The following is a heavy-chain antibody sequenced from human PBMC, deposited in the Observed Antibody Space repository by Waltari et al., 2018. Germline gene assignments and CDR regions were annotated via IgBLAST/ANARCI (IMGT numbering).Heavy chain of an antibody. CDR3: ARDLEASGYFDY. V-gene: IGHV3-48*04. CDR2: ISSSSSTI. J-gene: IGHJ4*02. Sequence: EVQLVESGGGLVQPGGSLRLSCAASGFTLSSYSMHWVRQAPGKGLEWVSYISSSSSTIYYADSVKGRFTISRENAKNSLYLQMSSLRAEDTAVYYCARDLEASGYFDYWGQGTLVTVSS. D-gene: IGHD1-1*01. CDR1: GFTLSSYS.